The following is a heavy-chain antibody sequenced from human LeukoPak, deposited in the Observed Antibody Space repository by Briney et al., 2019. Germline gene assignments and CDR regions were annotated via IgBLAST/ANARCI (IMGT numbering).Heavy chain of an antibody. CDR2: ISYDGSNK. J-gene: IGHJ3*01. V-gene: IGHV3-30*18. CDR1: GFTFSSYG. Sequence: GGSLRLSCAASGFTFSSYGMHWVRQAPGKGLEWVAVISYDGSNKYYADSVKGRFTISRDNAKNSLYLEMNSLRPEDTAIYYCAKDKHRQTWLRASAFDFWGQGTTVTVSS. CDR3: AKDKHRQTWLRASAFDF. D-gene: IGHD5-18*01.